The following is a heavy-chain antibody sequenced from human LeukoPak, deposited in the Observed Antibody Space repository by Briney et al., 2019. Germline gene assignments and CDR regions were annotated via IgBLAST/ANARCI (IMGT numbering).Heavy chain of an antibody. CDR1: GFTLSSYE. V-gene: IGHV3-48*03. CDR3: ARDLVVRGRWSWFDP. Sequence: GGSLRLSCAASGFTLSSYEMNWFRQAPGKGLEWVSYISSSGSTIYYADSVKGRFTISRDNAKNSLYLQMNSLRVEDMAVYYCARDLVVRGRWSWFDPRGQGTLVTVSS. J-gene: IGHJ5*02. D-gene: IGHD3-10*01. CDR2: ISSSGSTI.